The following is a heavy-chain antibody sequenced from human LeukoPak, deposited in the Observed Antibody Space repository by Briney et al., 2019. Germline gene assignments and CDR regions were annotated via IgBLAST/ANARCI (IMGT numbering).Heavy chain of an antibody. V-gene: IGHV4-34*01. CDR3: ARGGGYYGSGSFQNFDY. Sequence: SETLSLTCAVYGGSFSGYYWSWIRQPPGKGLEWIGEINHSGSTNYNPSLKSRVTISVDTSKNQFSLKLSSVTAADTAVYYCARGGGYYGSGSFQNFDYWGQGTLVTVSS. CDR1: GGSFSGYY. D-gene: IGHD3-10*01. CDR2: INHSGST. J-gene: IGHJ4*02.